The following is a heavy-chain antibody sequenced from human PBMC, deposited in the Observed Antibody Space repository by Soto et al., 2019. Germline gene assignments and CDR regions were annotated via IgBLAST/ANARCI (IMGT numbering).Heavy chain of an antibody. CDR1: GGTFSSYT. D-gene: IGHD3-10*01. J-gene: IGHJ5*02. CDR3: ARGSGSYLSAFDP. Sequence: QVQLVQSGAEVKKPGSSVKVSCKASGGTFSSYTISWVRQAPGQGLEWMGRIIPILGIANYGQKFQGRVTITADKSTITAYMELSSLRSEDTAVYYCARGSGSYLSAFDPWGQGTLVTVSS. CDR2: IIPILGIA. V-gene: IGHV1-69*02.